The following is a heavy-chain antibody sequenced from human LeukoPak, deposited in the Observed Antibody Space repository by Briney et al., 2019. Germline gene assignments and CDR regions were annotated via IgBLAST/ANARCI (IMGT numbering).Heavy chain of an antibody. J-gene: IGHJ4*02. D-gene: IGHD2-2*01. CDR2: IYHSGST. Sequence: SETLSLTCTVSGYSISSGNYWDWIRQPPGKGLEWIGSIYHSGSTYYNPSLKSRVTISVDTSKNQFFLKLSSVTAAATAVYYCAKRYCSSTTCYDDRGAFDYWGQGTLVTVSS. CDR1: GYSISSGNY. CDR3: AKRYCSSTTCYDDRGAFDY. V-gene: IGHV4-38-2*02.